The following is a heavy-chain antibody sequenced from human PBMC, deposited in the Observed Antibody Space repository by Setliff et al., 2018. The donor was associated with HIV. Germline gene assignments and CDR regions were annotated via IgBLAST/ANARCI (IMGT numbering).Heavy chain of an antibody. CDR1: GFTVSSNF. J-gene: IGHJ6*02. CDR3: ARDRQIAAAGRSNYHYGMDV. D-gene: IGHD6-13*01. Sequence: GGSLRLSCAASGFTVSSNFMTWVRQAPGKGLEWVSVINNSGTTKYADSVKGRFTISRDNSKNTVFLQMNSLRADDTAVYYCARDRQIAAAGRSNYHYGMDVWGQGTTVTVSS. V-gene: IGHV3-53*01. CDR2: INNSGTT.